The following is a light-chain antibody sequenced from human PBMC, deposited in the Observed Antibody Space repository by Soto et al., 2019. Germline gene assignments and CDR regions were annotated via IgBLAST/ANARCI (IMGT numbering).Light chain of an antibody. CDR3: QQYNSYWT. Sequence: DIQMTQSHSTLSASLVHRLTIXWRASHSISSWLAWYQQKPGKAPKLLIYDASSLESGVPSRFSGSGSGTEFTLTISSLQPDDFATYYCQQYNSYWTFGQGTKVDNK. CDR1: HSISSW. J-gene: IGKJ1*01. V-gene: IGKV1-5*01. CDR2: DAS.